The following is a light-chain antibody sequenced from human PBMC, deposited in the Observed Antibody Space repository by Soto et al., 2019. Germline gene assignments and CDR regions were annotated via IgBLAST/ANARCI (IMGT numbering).Light chain of an antibody. J-gene: IGKJ4*01. CDR1: QGISNY. CDR3: QKYNSVPT. V-gene: IGKV1-27*01. Sequence: DIQMTQSPPSLSASVGDRVTISCRASQGISNYVAWYQQKPGKVPKLLIDAASTLQSGVPSRFSGSGSGTDFTLTISSLQPEDVATYYCQKYNSVPTFGGGTKVELK. CDR2: AAS.